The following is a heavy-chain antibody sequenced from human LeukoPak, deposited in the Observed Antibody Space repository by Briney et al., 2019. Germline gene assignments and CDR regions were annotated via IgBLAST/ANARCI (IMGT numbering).Heavy chain of an antibody. CDR2: INPNSGGT. J-gene: IGHJ4*02. V-gene: IGHV1-2*02. CDR1: GYTFTGYY. Sequence: ASVKVSCKASGYTFTGYYMHWVRQAPGQGLEWMGWINPNSGGTNYAQKFQGRVTMTRDTSISTAYMELSSLRSEDTAVYYCAREGPAGGDFDYWGQGNLVTVSS. D-gene: IGHD1-14*01. CDR3: AREGPAGGDFDY.